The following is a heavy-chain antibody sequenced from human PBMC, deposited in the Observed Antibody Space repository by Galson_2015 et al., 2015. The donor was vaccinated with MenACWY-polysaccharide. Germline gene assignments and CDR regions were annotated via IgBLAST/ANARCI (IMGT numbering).Heavy chain of an antibody. J-gene: IGHJ4*02. CDR2: IYYSGST. Sequence: ETLSLTCTVSDGSVSSYFWSWIRQPPGKGLEWIGHIYYSGSTNYNPSLKSRVTISVDTSKNQFSLKLSSVTAADTALYYCARVVAAGTWVDYWGQGTLVTVSS. CDR1: DGSVSSYF. CDR3: ARVVAAGTWVDY. V-gene: IGHV4-59*02. D-gene: IGHD6-13*01.